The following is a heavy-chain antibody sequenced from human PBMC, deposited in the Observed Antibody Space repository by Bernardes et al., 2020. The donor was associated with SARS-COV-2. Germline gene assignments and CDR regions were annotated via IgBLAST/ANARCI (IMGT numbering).Heavy chain of an antibody. J-gene: IGHJ4*02. Sequence: VGSLRLSCAASGFTFSSYAMSWVRQAPGKGLEWVSAITGSGGSTFYADSVKGRFTISRDNSKNTLYLQMNSLRAEDTAVYYCAKGGDSSSWYRYYFDYWGQGTLVTVSS. CDR3: AKGGDSSSWYRYYFDY. D-gene: IGHD6-13*01. CDR1: GFTFSSYA. V-gene: IGHV3-23*01. CDR2: ITGSGGST.